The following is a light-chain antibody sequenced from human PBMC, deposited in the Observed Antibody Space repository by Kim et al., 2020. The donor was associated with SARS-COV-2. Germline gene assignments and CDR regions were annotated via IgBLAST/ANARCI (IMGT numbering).Light chain of an antibody. J-gene: IGLJ2*01. CDR1: SGSIASNY. CDR2: EDN. CDR3: QSYDSSNVV. V-gene: IGLV6-57*03. Sequence: KTVTISCTRSSGSIASNYVQWYQQRPGSAPTTVIYEDNQRPSGVPDRFSGSIDSSSNSASLTISGLKTEDEADYYCQSYDSSNVVFGGGTQLTV.